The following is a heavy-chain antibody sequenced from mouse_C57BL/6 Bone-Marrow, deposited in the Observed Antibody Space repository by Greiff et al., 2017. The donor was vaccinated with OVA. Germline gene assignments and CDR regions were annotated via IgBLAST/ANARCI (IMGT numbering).Heavy chain of an antibody. J-gene: IGHJ1*03. CDR1: GYSITSGYY. CDR2: ISYDGSN. CDR3: ARDSDYGSPNWYFDV. V-gene: IGHV3-6*01. D-gene: IGHD1-1*01. Sequence: EVQLQESGPGLVKPSQSLSLTCSVTGYSITSGYYWNWIRQFPGNKLEWMGYISYDGSNNYNPSLKNRISITRDTSKNQFFLKLNSVTTEDTATYYCARDSDYGSPNWYFDVWGTGTTVTVSS.